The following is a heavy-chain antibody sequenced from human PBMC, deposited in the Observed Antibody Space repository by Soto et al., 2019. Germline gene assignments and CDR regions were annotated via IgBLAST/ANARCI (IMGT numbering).Heavy chain of an antibody. CDR1: VFNVMSYW. J-gene: IGHJ4*02. CDR3: ARDIGFDYVN. V-gene: IGHV3-7*01. CDR2: IKEDGSEI. D-gene: IGHD3-16*01. Sequence: WWSLRLSCSVSVFNVMSYWMSWFRQAPGKGLEWVASIKEDGSEIYYLHSVRGRFSISRDSAGNALHLTMNYLSAEDTGVYFCARDIGFDYVNWGQGTLVTVSS.